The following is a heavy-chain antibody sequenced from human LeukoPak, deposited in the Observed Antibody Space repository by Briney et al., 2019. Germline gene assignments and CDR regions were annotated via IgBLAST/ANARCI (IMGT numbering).Heavy chain of an antibody. CDR3: AKDTRATVTTGNWFDP. J-gene: IGHJ5*02. CDR2: IRYDGGNK. Sequence: PGGSLRLSCTASGFTFSIYAMDWVRQAPGKGLEWVAFIRYDGGNKYYADSVKGRFTISRDNSKNMLYLQMNSLRAEDTAMYYCAKDTRATVTTGNWFDPWGQGTLVTVSS. V-gene: IGHV3-30*02. CDR1: GFTFSIYA. D-gene: IGHD4-17*01.